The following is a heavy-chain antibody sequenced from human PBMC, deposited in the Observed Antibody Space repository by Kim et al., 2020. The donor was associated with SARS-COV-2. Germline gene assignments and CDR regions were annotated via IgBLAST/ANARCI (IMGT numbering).Heavy chain of an antibody. V-gene: IGHV1-3*04. CDR1: GYTFSNNG. Sequence: ASVKVSCKASGYTFSNNGIDWVRRAPGQRREWMGWINIGNGNTEYSEKFYDRLTITRDTSASASYLELSRLTSEDSGLYYCARGGPVPGSGSPFDYWGQG. CDR3: ARGGPVPGSGSPFDY. J-gene: IGHJ4*02. CDR2: INIGNGNT. D-gene: IGHD3-10*01.